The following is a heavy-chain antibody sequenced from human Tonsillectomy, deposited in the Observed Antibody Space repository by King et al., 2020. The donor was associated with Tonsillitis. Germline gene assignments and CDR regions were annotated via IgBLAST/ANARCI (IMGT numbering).Heavy chain of an antibody. CDR3: ARGIAMISVGYDPFDI. V-gene: IGHV4-34*01. J-gene: IGHJ3*02. Sequence: VQLQQWGAGLLKPSETLSLTCAVDGGSLNGYSWTWIRQPAGKGPEWIGEINHSGSTSYNPSVKSRVSISVDTSKNQVALRLNSVTAADTAVYYCARGIAMISVGYDPFDIWGQGTMVTVSS. CDR1: GGSLNGYS. CDR2: INHSGST. D-gene: IGHD3-22*01.